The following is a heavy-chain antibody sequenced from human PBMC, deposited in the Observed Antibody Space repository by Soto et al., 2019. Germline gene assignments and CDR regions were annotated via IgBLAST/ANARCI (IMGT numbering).Heavy chain of an antibody. CDR1: GFIFSNYY. Sequence: NPGCSLRLSCTASGFIFSNYYMSWIQQVPGKGCEWVSSIISRDLSIYYADSVKVPFTIYRDKVKKSLFLHMSDLSAADTAVYYCARVSATGWRVNGRDYFDLWGRGTLVTVSS. CDR3: ARVSATGWRVNGRDYFDL. V-gene: IGHV3-11*01. D-gene: IGHD1-1*01. J-gene: IGHJ2*01. CDR2: IISRDLSI.